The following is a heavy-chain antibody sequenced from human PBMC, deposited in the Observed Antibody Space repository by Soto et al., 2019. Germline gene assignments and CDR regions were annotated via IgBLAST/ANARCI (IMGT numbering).Heavy chain of an antibody. J-gene: IGHJ6*02. CDR1: GFTFGDYA. V-gene: IGHV3-49*03. D-gene: IGHD3-3*01. CDR2: IRSKAYGGTT. Sequence: SLRLSCTASGFTFGDYAMSWFRQAPGKGLEWVGFIRSKAYGGTTEYAASVKGRFTISRDDSKSIAYLQMNSLKTEDTAVYYCTRDFWSGYYNRYYYGMDVWGQGTTVTVSS. CDR3: TRDFWSGYYNRYYYGMDV.